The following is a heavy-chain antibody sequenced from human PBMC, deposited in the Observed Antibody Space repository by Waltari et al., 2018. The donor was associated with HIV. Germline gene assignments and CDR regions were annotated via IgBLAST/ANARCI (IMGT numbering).Heavy chain of an antibody. CDR2: SSWRSCNI. D-gene: IGHD3-10*02. V-gene: IGHV3-9*01. J-gene: IGHJ5*02. CDR1: GFRFDDYA. CDR3: ARGPMYKWFDP. Sequence: EVQLVESGGDLVQPGGSLRLSCAASGFRFDDYAMHWVRQAPGKGLEWFSGSSWRSCNIAYADSVRGRFTISRDNAKNSLYLRMNSLRPDDTGFYYCARGPMYKWFDPWGQGTLVTVSS.